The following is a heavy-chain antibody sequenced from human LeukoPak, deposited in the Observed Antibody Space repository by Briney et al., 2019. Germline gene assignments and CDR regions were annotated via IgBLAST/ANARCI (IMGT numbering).Heavy chain of an antibody. Sequence: GASVKVSCKASGYTFTYYYIHWVRQAPGQGLEWMGRVNPNTGGTTYAPKFQGRVTMTRDTSIATAYLELSRLTSDDTALFFCARDLSYFGSSAYYSAPFDSWGQGTLVTVSS. CDR2: VNPNTGGT. V-gene: IGHV1-2*06. CDR3: ARDLSYFGSSAYYSAPFDS. CDR1: GYTFTYYY. D-gene: IGHD3-22*01. J-gene: IGHJ4*02.